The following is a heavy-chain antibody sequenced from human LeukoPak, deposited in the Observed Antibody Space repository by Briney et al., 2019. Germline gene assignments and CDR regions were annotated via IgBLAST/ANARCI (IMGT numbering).Heavy chain of an antibody. V-gene: IGHV3-74*01. D-gene: IGHD6-19*01. CDR2: INSDGSTI. CDR3: TRAVAGGYDY. J-gene: IGHJ4*02. Sequence: GRSLRLSCVASGFTISNHWMHWVRQAPGKGLVWVSRINSDGSTISYADSVKGRFTISRDTAENTLYLQMNSLTTEDTAIYYCTRAVAGGYDYWGQGTLVIVSS. CDR1: GFTISNHW.